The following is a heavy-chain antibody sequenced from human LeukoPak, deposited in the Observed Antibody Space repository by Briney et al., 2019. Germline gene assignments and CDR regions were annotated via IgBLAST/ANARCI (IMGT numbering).Heavy chain of an antibody. J-gene: IGHJ3*02. D-gene: IGHD3-16*01. CDR1: GGTFSSYA. Sequence: SVKVSCKASGGTFSSYAISWVRQAPGQGLEWMGGIIPIFGTANYAQKFQGRVTITADESTSTAYMELSSLRSEDTALYYCVLRLGESPNDAFDIWGQGTMVTVSS. V-gene: IGHV1-69*13. CDR2: IIPIFGTA. CDR3: VLRLGESPNDAFDI.